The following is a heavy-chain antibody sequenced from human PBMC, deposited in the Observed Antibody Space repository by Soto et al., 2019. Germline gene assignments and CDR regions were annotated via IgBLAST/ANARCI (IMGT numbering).Heavy chain of an antibody. J-gene: IGHJ4*02. D-gene: IGHD4-17*01. CDR1: GGSFSGYY. CDR2: INHSGST. CDR3: ALRPTTVVTQDRDY. Sequence: KASETLSLTCAVYGGSFSGYYWSWIRQPPGKGLEWIGEINHSGSTNYNPSLKSRVTISVDTSKNQFSLKLSSVTAADTAVYYCALRPTTVVTQDRDYWGQGTLVTVSS. V-gene: IGHV4-34*01.